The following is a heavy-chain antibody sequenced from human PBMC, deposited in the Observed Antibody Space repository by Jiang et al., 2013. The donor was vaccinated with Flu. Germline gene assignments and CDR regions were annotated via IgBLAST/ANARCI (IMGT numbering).Heavy chain of an antibody. CDR1: GGSISSSSYY. V-gene: IGHV4-39*01. Sequence: GSGLVKPSETLSLTCTVSGGSISSSSYYWGWIRQPPGKGLEWIGSIYYSGSTYYNPSLKSRVTISVDTSKNQFSLKLSSVTAADTAVYYCARHYGDYYYWYFDLWGRGTLVTVSS. CDR3: ARHYGDYYYWYFDL. CDR2: IYYSGST. D-gene: IGHD4-17*01. J-gene: IGHJ2*01.